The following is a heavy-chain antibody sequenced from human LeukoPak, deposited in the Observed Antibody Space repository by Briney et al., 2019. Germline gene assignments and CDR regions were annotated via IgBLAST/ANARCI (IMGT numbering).Heavy chain of an antibody. V-gene: IGHV4-59*12. CDR3: ARVEAGKIATPFDY. Sequence: SETLSLTCTVAGGSISSYHWGWIRQPPGMGLQWIGYIYYTGRTNYNPSLKSRVTISLDTSKNQFSLKLSSVTAADTAAYYCARVEAGKIATPFDYWGQGTLVTVSS. CDR2: IYYTGRT. J-gene: IGHJ4*02. CDR1: GGSISSYH. D-gene: IGHD2-21*01.